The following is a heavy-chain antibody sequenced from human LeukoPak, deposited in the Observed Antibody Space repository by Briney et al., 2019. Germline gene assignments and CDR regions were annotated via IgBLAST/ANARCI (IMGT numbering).Heavy chain of an antibody. CDR1: GGTFSSYA. J-gene: IGHJ4*02. Sequence: ASVKVPCKASGGTFSSYAISWVRQAPGQGLEWMGRFNPMFSITKYAQKFQGRVTITADKSTSTAYLELSSLSAEDTAVYYCAREGGLGSGSHFDYWGQGTLVTVSS. V-gene: IGHV1-69*04. D-gene: IGHD1-26*01. CDR2: FNPMFSIT. CDR3: AREGGLGSGSHFDY.